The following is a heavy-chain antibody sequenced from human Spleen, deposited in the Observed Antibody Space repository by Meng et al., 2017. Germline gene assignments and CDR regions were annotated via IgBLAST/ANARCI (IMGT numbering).Heavy chain of an antibody. CDR1: GFTFDDYA. Sequence: GGSLRLSCAASGFTFDDYAMHWVRQAPGKGLEWVSGVNWNGGSTGYADSVKGRFTISRDNAKNTLYLQMNSLRVEDTAVYYCARGGGEGYYYYGMDVWGQGTTVTVSS. CDR3: ARGGGEGYYYYGMDV. CDR2: VNWNGGST. V-gene: IGHV3-20*04. J-gene: IGHJ6*02. D-gene: IGHD3-10*01.